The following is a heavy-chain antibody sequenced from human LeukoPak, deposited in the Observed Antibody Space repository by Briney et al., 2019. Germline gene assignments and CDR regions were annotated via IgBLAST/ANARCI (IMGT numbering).Heavy chain of an antibody. CDR2: INHSGST. V-gene: IGHV4-34*01. CDR1: GGSFSGYY. Sequence: PSETLSLTCAVYGGSFSGYYWSWIRQPPGKGLEWIGEINHSGSTNYNPSLKSRVTISVDTSKNQFSLKLSSVTAADTAVYYCAREGIVVVVAANSPLSWFDPWGQGTLVTVSS. D-gene: IGHD2-15*01. CDR3: AREGIVVVVAANSPLSWFDP. J-gene: IGHJ5*02.